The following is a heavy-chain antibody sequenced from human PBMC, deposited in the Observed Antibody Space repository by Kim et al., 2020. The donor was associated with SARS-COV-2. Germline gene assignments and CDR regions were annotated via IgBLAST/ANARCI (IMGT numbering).Heavy chain of an antibody. J-gene: IGHJ4*02. D-gene: IGHD1-26*01. CDR3: ARGGSYWRGVDY. V-gene: IGHV3-7*01. Sequence: YYVDSVKGRFTISRDNAKNSLYLQMNSLRAEDTAVYYCARGGSYWRGVDYWGQGTLVTVSS.